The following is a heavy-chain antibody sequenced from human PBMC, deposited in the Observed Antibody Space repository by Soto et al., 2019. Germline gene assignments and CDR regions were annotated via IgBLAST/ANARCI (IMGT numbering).Heavy chain of an antibody. V-gene: IGHV5-10-1*01. CDR2: IDPSDSYT. CDR1: GDSFTSYW. CDR3: ARDLFSGSDRDY. D-gene: IGHD1-26*01. Sequence: GESLKLSGKGSGDSFTSYWISWVRQMPGKGLEWMGRIDPSDSYTNYSPSFQGHVTISADKSISTAYLQWSSLKASDTAMYYCARDLFSGSDRDYWGQGTLVTVSS. J-gene: IGHJ4*02.